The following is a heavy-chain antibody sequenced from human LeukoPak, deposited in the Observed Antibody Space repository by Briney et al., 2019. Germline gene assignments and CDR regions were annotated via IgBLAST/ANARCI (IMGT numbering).Heavy chain of an antibody. V-gene: IGHV3-23*01. CDR2: ISGSGGST. CDR1: GFTFSSYA. Sequence: GGSLRLSCAASGFTFSSYAMSWVRQAPGKGLEWVSAISGSGGSTYYADSVKGRFTISRDNPKNTLYLQMNSLRAEDTAVYYCAKVFSSLPAEYFQHWGQGTLVTVSS. D-gene: IGHD2-15*01. J-gene: IGHJ1*01. CDR3: AKVFSSLPAEYFQH.